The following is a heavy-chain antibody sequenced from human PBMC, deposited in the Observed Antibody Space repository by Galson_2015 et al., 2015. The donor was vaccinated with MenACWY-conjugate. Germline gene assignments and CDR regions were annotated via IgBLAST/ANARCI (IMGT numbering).Heavy chain of an antibody. Sequence: SLRLSCAASGFTFSSYGMHWVRQAPGKGLEWVAVISYDGSNKYYADSVKGRFTISRDNAKNTLYLQMNSLRVDDTAVYYCARTPYYYAMDVWGQGTTVTVSS. CDR1: GFTFSSYG. CDR3: ARTPYYYAMDV. CDR2: ISYDGSNK. J-gene: IGHJ6*02. V-gene: IGHV3-30*03.